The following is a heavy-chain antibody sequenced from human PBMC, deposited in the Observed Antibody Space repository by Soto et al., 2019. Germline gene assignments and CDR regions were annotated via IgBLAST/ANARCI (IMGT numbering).Heavy chain of an antibody. D-gene: IGHD3-3*01. Sequence: QVQLVQSGAEVKKPGASVKVSCKASGYTFTSYGISWVRQAPGQGLEWMGWISAYNGNTNYAQKLQGRVTMTTDTSTSTAYMELRSLRSDDTAVYYCARHVYYDFWSGYYMATTLGNGMDVWGQGTTVTVSS. V-gene: IGHV1-18*01. CDR2: ISAYNGNT. J-gene: IGHJ6*02. CDR3: ARHVYYDFWSGYYMATTLGNGMDV. CDR1: GYTFTSYG.